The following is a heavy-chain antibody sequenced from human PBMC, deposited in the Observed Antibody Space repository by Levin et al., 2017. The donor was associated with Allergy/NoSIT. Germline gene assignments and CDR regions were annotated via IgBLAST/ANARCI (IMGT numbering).Heavy chain of an antibody. J-gene: IGHJ4*02. V-gene: IGHV3-23*01. Sequence: GESLKISCAASGFSFSTFDMTWVRQTPGKGLEWVSALRSSGDRTYYTDSVNGRFTISRDTSKNMLYLQMNSLRVEDTALYYCVKGGWLDFWGQGTLVTVSS. D-gene: IGHD2-15*01. CDR2: LRSSGDRT. CDR1: GFSFSTFD. CDR3: VKGGWLDF.